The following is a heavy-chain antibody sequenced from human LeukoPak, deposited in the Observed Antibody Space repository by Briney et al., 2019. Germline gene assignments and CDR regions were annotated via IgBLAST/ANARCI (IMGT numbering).Heavy chain of an antibody. CDR1: GFTFSDHA. CDR2: ISGSGGST. V-gene: IGHV3-23*01. Sequence: GGSLRLSCAASGFTFSDHAMSWVRQAPGKGLEWVSAISGSGGSTYYADSVKGRFTISRDNSKNTLYLQMNSLRAEDTAVYYCAKDLTVHDYSFDYWGQGTLVTVSS. J-gene: IGHJ4*02. D-gene: IGHD4-11*01. CDR3: AKDLTVHDYSFDY.